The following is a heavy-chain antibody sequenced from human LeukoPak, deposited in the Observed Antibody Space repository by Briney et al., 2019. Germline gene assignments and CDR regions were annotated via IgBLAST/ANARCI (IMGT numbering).Heavy chain of an antibody. J-gene: IGHJ5*02. V-gene: IGHV4-39*07. CDR2: IYYSGST. CDR1: GGSISGSSYY. Sequence: PSETLSLTCTVSGGSISGSSYYWGWIRQPPGKGLEWIGSIYYSGSTYYNPSPKSRVTISLDTSKKQFSLKLSSVTAADTAVYYCARGTAALSWFDPWGQGTLVTVSS. D-gene: IGHD2-2*01. CDR3: ARGTAALSWFDP.